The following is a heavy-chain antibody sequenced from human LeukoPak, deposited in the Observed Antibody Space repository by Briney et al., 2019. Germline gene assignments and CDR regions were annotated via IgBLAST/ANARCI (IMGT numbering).Heavy chain of an antibody. CDR1: GYTFTSYD. J-gene: IGHJ4*02. CDR3: ARHGNYDFWSGYYVDY. V-gene: IGHV1-8*01. D-gene: IGHD3-3*01. CDR2: MNSNSGNT. Sequence: APVKVSCKASGYTFTSYDINWVRQATGQGLEWMGWMNSNSGNTGYAQKFQGRVTMTRNTSISTAYMELSSLRSEDTAVYYCARHGNYDFWSGYYVDYWGQGTLVTVSS.